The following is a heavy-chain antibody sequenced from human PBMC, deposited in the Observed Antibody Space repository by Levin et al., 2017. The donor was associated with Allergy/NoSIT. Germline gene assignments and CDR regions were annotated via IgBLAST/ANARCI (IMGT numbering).Heavy chain of an antibody. Sequence: GESLKISCAASGFTFSNYAMTWVRQAPGKGLEWVSAISGSGGSTYYADSVKGRFTISRDNSKNTLYLQMNSLRAEDTAVYYCAKGAGNYIWGSYLDYWGQGTLVTVSS. CDR2: ISGSGGST. CDR1: GFTFSNYA. D-gene: IGHD3-16*01. V-gene: IGHV3-23*01. CDR3: AKGAGNYIWGSYLDY. J-gene: IGHJ4*02.